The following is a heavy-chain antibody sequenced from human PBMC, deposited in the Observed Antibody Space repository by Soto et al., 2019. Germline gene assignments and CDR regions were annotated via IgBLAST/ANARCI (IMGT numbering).Heavy chain of an antibody. V-gene: IGHV4-59*01. CDR3: ARERVSRYDSRIGAFDI. CDR2: IYYSGST. J-gene: IGHJ3*02. Sequence: SETLSLTCTVSGGSISSYYWSWIRQPPGKGLEWIGYIYYSGSTNYNPSLKSRVTISVDTSKNQFSLKLSSVTAADTAVYYCARERVSRYDSRIGAFDICGQGTMVTVSS. CDR1: GGSISSYY. D-gene: IGHD5-12*01.